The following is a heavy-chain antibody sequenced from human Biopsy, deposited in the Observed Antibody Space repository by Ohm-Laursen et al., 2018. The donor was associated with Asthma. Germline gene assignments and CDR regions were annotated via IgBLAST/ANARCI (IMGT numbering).Heavy chain of an antibody. D-gene: IGHD3-10*01. CDR3: ARAVDYSHYYGIDV. Sequence: ASVKVSCKTSGYTFNRAGITWVRQAPGQGLEWMGWISVYNGNTKVAQKLQDRVTMITDTSTSTAYMELRSLRSDDTAVYFCARAVDYSHYYGIDVRGQGTTVTVS. CDR2: ISVYNGNT. J-gene: IGHJ6*02. V-gene: IGHV1-18*01. CDR1: GYTFNRAG.